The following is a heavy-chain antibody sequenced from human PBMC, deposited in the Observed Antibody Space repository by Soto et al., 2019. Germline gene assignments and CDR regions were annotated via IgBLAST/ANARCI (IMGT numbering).Heavy chain of an antibody. Sequence: QVQLVQSGAEVTKPGASVKVSCKASGYTFTSYDINWVRQATGQGLEWMGWMSPNSGATGYAQKFQGRVTMTRDTSISTAYMELSNLRSEDTAIYYCARDVDAGVDVWGQGTTVTVS. J-gene: IGHJ6*02. CDR3: ARDVDAGVDV. V-gene: IGHV1-8*01. D-gene: IGHD1-1*01. CDR2: MSPNSGAT. CDR1: GYTFTSYD.